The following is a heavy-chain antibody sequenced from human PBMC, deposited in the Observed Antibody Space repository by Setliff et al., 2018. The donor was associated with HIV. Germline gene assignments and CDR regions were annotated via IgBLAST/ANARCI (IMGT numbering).Heavy chain of an antibody. D-gene: IGHD3-10*01. CDR1: GGSISSGSYA. Sequence: SETLSLTCTVSGGSISSGSYAWSWIRQPAGKGLEWMGHIYTSGSTNYNPSLKSRVTISADTSKNQFSLKLSTVTAADTAVYYCARVATTVRGATDAMDVWGQGTTVTVSS. V-gene: IGHV4-61*09. J-gene: IGHJ6*02. CDR2: IYTSGST. CDR3: ARVATTVRGATDAMDV.